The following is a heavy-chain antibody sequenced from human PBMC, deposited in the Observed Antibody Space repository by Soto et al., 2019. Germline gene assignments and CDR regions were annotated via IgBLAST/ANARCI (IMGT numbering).Heavy chain of an antibody. J-gene: IGHJ4*02. CDR3: ARDLVPLDSSGLFDY. Sequence: SLRLSCAASGFTFSSYGMHWVRQAPGKGLEWVAVIWYDGSNKYYADSVKGRFTISRDNSKNTLYLQMNSLRAEDTAVYYCARDLVPLDSSGLFDYWGQGTLVTVS. CDR2: IWYDGSNK. CDR1: GFTFSSYG. D-gene: IGHD3-22*01. V-gene: IGHV3-33*01.